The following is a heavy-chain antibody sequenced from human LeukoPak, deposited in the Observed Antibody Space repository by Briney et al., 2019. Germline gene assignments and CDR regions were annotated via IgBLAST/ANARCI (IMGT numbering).Heavy chain of an antibody. J-gene: IGHJ4*02. CDR1: EFPLISYW. V-gene: IGHV3-7*01. Sequence: GGSLSPSCEASEFPLISYWMSWARQAPGKGLEWLANIKQDGSEKYYVDSVKGRFTISRDNAKNSLYLQMNSLRAEDTAVYYCARDRGYSGYDTPDFDYWGQGTLVTVSS. CDR2: IKQDGSEK. CDR3: ARDRGYSGYDTPDFDY. D-gene: IGHD5-12*01.